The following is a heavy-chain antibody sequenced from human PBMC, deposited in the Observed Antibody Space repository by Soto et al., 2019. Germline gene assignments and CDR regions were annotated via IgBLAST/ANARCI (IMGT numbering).Heavy chain of an antibody. D-gene: IGHD3-10*01. J-gene: IGHJ5*02. CDR1: GGSFSGYY. CDR3: ARGLTYFRYYYVSGRYIWFDP. V-gene: IGHV4-34*01. Sequence: QVQLQQWGAGLLKPSETLSLTCAVYGGSFSGYYWSWIRQPPGKGLEWIGEINHSGSTNYNPSLKSRVTISVDTPKNQFSLNLSSVTAADTAVYYCARGLTYFRYYYVSGRYIWFDPWGQGTLVTVSS. CDR2: INHSGST.